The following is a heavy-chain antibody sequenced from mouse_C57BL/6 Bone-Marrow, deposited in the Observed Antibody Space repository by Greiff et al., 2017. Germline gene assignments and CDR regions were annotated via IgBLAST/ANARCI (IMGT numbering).Heavy chain of an antibody. D-gene: IGHD1-1*01. CDR3: ARYYYYGSSYAMDY. J-gene: IGHJ4*01. CDR2: IYPRSGNT. CDR1: GYTFTSSG. Sequence: VQLQQSGAELARPGASVKLSCKASGYTFTSSGISWVKQRTGQGLEWIGEIYPRSGNTYYNEKFKGKATLTADKSSSTAYMELRSLTSEDSAVXFCARYYYYGSSYAMDYWGQGTSVTVSS. V-gene: IGHV1-81*01.